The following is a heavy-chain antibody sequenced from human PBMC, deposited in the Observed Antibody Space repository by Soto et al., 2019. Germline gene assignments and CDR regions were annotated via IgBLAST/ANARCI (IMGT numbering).Heavy chain of an antibody. Sequence: SETLSLTCSVSGGSISTVGHYWTWIRQPPGKGLGWIGSIYHTGSTYYSKSLRSRLTMSVDTSKSQFSLRLSSVTAADTAVYYCARATGTLRSRNCDYWGQGSLVTVSS. CDR2: IYHTGST. V-gene: IGHV4-31*03. CDR3: ARATGTLRSRNCDY. CDR1: GGSISTVGHY. J-gene: IGHJ4*02. D-gene: IGHD1-1*01.